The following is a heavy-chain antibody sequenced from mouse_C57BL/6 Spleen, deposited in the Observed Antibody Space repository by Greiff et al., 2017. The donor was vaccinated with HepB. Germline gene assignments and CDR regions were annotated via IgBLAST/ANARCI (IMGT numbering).Heavy chain of an antibody. D-gene: IGHD2-3*01. V-gene: IGHV1-26*01. Sequence: EVQLQQSGPELVKPGASVKISCTASGYTFTDYYMNWVKQSHGKSLEWIGDINPNNGGTSYNQKFKGKATLTVDKSSSTAYMELRSLTSEDSAVYDGARGRGLLRGGYDAMDYGGQGTSGTVSS. CDR2: INPNNGGT. J-gene: IGHJ4*01. CDR1: GYTFTDYY. CDR3: ARGRGLLRGGYDAMDY.